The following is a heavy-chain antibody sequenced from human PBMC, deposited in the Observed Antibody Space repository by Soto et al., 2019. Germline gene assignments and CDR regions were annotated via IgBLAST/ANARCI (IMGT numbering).Heavy chain of an antibody. CDR2: ISAYNGNT. D-gene: IGHD2-15*01. CDR1: GYTFTSYG. V-gene: IGHV1-18*01. CDR3: ARDDIVVVVAALGHFDI. J-gene: IGHJ3*02. Sequence: QVPLVQSGAEVKKPGASVKVSCKASGYTFTSYGISWVRQAPGQGLEWMGWISAYNGNTNYAQKLQGRVTMTTDTSTSTAYMELRSLRSDDTAVYYCARDDIVVVVAALGHFDIWGQGTMVTSLQ.